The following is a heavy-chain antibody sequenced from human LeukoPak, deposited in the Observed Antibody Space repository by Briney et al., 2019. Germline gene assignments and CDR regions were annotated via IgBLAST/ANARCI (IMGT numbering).Heavy chain of an antibody. V-gene: IGHV3-23*01. CDR2: ITGSIYGT. J-gene: IGHJ4*02. CDR1: GFTFSTYA. Sequence: GGSLRLSCAGSGFTFSTYAMTWVRQAPGKGLEWVSTITGSIYGTFYADSVRGRFTISRDNSKNTLSLQMNSLRAEDTAVYYCATHLHARSALDSWGQGTLVTVSS. CDR3: ATHLHARSALDS. D-gene: IGHD2-2*01.